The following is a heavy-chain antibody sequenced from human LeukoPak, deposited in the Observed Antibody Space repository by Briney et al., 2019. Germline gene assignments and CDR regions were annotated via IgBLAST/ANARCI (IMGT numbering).Heavy chain of an antibody. V-gene: IGHV4-38-2*01. CDR1: GYSISSGYY. CDR2: IYHSGST. Sequence: KPSETLSLTCAVSGYSISSGYYWGWIRQPPGKGLEWIGSIYHSGSTYYNPSLKSRVTISVDTSKNQFSLKLSSVTAEDTAVYYCARDYSNYVRGFDYWGQGTLVTVSS. J-gene: IGHJ4*02. D-gene: IGHD4-11*01. CDR3: ARDYSNYVRGFDY.